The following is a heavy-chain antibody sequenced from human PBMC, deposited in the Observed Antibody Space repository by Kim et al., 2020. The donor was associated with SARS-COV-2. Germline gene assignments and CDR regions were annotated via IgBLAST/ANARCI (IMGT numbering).Heavy chain of an antibody. D-gene: IGHD1-26*01. CDR2: ISYDGSNK. CDR1: GFTFSSYG. Sequence: GGSLRLSCAASGFTFSSYGMHWVRQAPGKGLEWVAVISYDGSNKYYADSVKGRFTISRDNSKNTLYLQMNSLRAEDTAVYYCAKDALGRSHAYWGQGTLVTVSS. CDR3: AKDALGRSHAY. V-gene: IGHV3-30*18. J-gene: IGHJ4*02.